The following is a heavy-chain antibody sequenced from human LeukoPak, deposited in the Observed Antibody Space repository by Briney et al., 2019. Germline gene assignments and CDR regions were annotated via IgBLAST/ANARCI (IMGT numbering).Heavy chain of an antibody. CDR3: ARVLRDYYDSSGPEQFDY. J-gene: IGHJ4*02. Sequence: PSQTLSLTCTVSGGSISSGGYYWSWIRQHPGKGLEWIGYIYYSGSTCYNPSLKSRVTISVDTSKNQFSLKLSSVTAADTAVYYCARVLRDYYDSSGPEQFDYWGQGTLVTVSS. CDR1: GGSISSGGYY. D-gene: IGHD3-22*01. V-gene: IGHV4-31*03. CDR2: IYYSGST.